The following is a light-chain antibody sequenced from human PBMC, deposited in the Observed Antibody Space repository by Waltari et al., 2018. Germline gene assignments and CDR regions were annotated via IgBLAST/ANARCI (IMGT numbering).Light chain of an antibody. Sequence: DIQMTQSPSTLSASVGDRVTIPCRASQSMSNWLAWYQQKPGTPPKVLIYKASSLESGVPSRFSGSGSGTEFTLTISSLQPDDVATYYCQQYKSYPWTFGQGTKVEI. CDR1: QSMSNW. CDR2: KAS. V-gene: IGKV1-5*03. CDR3: QQYKSYPWT. J-gene: IGKJ1*01.